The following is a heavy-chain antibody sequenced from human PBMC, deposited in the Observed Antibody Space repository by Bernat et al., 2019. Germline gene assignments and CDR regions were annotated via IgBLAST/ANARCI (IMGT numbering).Heavy chain of an antibody. Sequence: EVQLVESGGGLVQPGGSLRLSCAASGFTFSDHYMDWVRQAPGKGREWIGHITNKANRYTQQYAASVKGRFTISRDDSRNSVYMQMNSLKTEDTAVYYCARVLGVAATSAFDVWGQGTTVTVSS. CDR2: ITNKANRYTQ. CDR1: GFTFSDHY. V-gene: IGHV3-72*01. D-gene: IGHD2-15*01. J-gene: IGHJ3*01. CDR3: ARVLGVAATSAFDV.